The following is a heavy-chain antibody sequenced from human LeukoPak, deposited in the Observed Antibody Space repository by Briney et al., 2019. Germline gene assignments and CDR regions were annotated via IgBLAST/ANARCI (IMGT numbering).Heavy chain of an antibody. Sequence: GALRLSCAASGFTFSSYAMHWVRQAPGKGLEWVAVISYDGSNKYYADSVKGRFTISRDNSKNTLYLQMNSLRAEDTAVYYCAKDRHYSDYWGQGTLVTVSS. CDR2: ISYDGSNK. D-gene: IGHD3-10*01. CDR1: GFTFSSYA. J-gene: IGHJ4*02. V-gene: IGHV3-30*04. CDR3: AKDRHYSDY.